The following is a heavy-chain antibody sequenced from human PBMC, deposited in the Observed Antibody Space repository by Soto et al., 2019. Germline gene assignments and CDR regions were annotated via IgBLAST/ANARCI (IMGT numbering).Heavy chain of an antibody. V-gene: IGHV3-9*01. CDR1: GFTFDDYA. D-gene: IGHD6-19*01. CDR2: ISWNSGSI. Sequence: EVQLVESGGGLVQPGRSLRLSCAASGFTFDDYAMHWVRKAPGKGLEWVSGISWNSGSIGYADSVKGRFTISRDNAKNSLYLQMNSRRAEDTALYYCAKDRGLVLSFYFDYWGQGTLVTVSS. CDR3: AKDRGLVLSFYFDY. J-gene: IGHJ4*02.